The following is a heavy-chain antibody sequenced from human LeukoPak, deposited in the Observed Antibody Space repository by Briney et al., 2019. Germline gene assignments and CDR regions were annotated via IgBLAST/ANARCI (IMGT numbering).Heavy chain of an antibody. J-gene: IGHJ5*02. CDR2: INHSGST. Sequence: PSETLSLTCAVYVGSFSGYYWSWIRQPPGKGLEWIGEINHSGSTNYNSSLRSRVTISVDTSKNQFSLKLSSVTAADTAVYHCARYSYGYVNWFDPWGQGTLVTVSS. V-gene: IGHV4-34*01. D-gene: IGHD5-18*01. CDR1: VGSFSGYY. CDR3: ARYSYGYVNWFDP.